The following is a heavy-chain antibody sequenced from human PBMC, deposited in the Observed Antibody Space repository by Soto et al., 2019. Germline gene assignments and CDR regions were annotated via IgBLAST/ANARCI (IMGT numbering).Heavy chain of an antibody. V-gene: IGHV3-23*01. J-gene: IGHJ5*02. CDR2: ITDGGSSK. D-gene: IGHD3-16*02. Sequence: GGSLRLSCAASGFTFSSYAMSWVRQAPGKGLEWVSAITDGGSSKYYADSVKGRFTISRDNSKNTLYLQMNSLRAEDTAVYYCARSSVEDTFEGVIGPFDPWGQGTLVTVSS. CDR3: ARSSVEDTFEGVIGPFDP. CDR1: GFTFSSYA.